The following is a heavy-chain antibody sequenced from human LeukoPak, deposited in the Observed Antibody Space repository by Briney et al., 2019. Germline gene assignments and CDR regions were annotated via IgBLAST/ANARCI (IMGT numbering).Heavy chain of an antibody. CDR1: GGSFSAYH. V-gene: IGHV4-34*01. Sequence: SETLSLTCAVYGGSFSAYHWSWIRQPPGKGLEWIGEINHSGSTNYNPSLKSRVTISVDTSKNQFALKLSSVTAADTALYFCARSRTDLISTDARYGMGVWGKGTTVTVSS. CDR3: ARSRTDLISTDARYGMGV. D-gene: IGHD2-2*01. J-gene: IGHJ6*04. CDR2: INHSGST.